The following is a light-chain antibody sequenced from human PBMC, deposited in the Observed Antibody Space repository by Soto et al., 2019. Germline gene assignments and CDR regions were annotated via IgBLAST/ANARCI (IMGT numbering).Light chain of an antibody. CDR3: QQYNTYSWT. Sequence: DIQMTQSPSTLSASVGDRVTITCRASQTVSSWLAWYQQKPGRAPKLLIYKASSLESGVPPRFSGSGSETEFTLTISSLQPDDFATYYCQQYNTYSWTFGQGTKVEIK. V-gene: IGKV1-5*03. CDR2: KAS. CDR1: QTVSSW. J-gene: IGKJ1*01.